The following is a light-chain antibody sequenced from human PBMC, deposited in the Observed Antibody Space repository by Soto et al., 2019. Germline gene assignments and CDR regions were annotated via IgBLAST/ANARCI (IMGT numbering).Light chain of an antibody. CDR2: AAS. J-gene: IGKJ1*01. CDR3: QKYNTAHHE. Sequence: DIQMTQSPSSLSASVGDRVTITCRASQGISNYLAWYQQKPGKVPKLLIYAASTLHSGVPSRFSGSGSGTDFTLSISGLQPEDVETYDCQKYNTAHHEFEQGTKVEIK. V-gene: IGKV1-27*01. CDR1: QGISNY.